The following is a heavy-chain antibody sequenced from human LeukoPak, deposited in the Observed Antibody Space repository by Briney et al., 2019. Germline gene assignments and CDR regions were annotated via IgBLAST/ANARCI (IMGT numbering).Heavy chain of an antibody. CDR1: GGTFSSYA. J-gene: IGHJ1*01. Sequence: ASVKASCKASGGTFSSYAISWVRQAPGQGLEWMGGIIPIFGTANYAQKFQGRVTITADESTSTAYMELSSLRSEDTAVYYCAREGTHPEIVAEYFQHWGQGTLVTVSS. D-gene: IGHD3-10*01. CDR3: AREGTHPEIVAEYFQH. CDR2: IIPIFGTA. V-gene: IGHV1-69*13.